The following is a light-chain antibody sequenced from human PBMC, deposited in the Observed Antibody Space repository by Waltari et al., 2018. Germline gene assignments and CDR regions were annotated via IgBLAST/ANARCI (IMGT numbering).Light chain of an antibody. Sequence: QSALTQPASVSGSPGQSITISCTGTSSDVGNFNLVSWYQQHPGKVPKPIIYEVSKRPSGVFNHFSGSKSGNTASLTISGLRAEDEADYYCCSYAGSRTYVFGTGTKVTVL. J-gene: IGLJ1*01. CDR1: SSDVGNFNL. CDR3: CSYAGSRTYV. CDR2: EVS. V-gene: IGLV2-23*02.